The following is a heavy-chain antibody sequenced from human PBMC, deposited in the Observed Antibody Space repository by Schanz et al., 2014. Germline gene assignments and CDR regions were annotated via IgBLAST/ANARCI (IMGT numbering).Heavy chain of an antibody. CDR3: ASGVHVSSLQKGLQF. V-gene: IGHV3-48*01. CDR2: IATSSSTR. CDR1: GFSFSSYS. D-gene: IGHD3-10*01. J-gene: IGHJ1*01. Sequence: EEQLLQSGGGLVQPGGSLRLSCAASGFSFSSYSMNWVRQAPGKGLEWLSYIATSSSTRHYADSVKGRVTISRDNAKNSVSLQMRRLRVEDTAVYYCASGVHVSSLQKGLQFWGRGTLVIVSS.